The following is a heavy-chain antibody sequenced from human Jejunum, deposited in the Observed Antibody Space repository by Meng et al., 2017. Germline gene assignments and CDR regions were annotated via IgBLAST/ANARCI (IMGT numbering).Heavy chain of an antibody. CDR2: VFHSGTP. CDR1: GGSITSTKW. J-gene: IGHJ4*02. D-gene: IGHD2-21*01. Sequence: VRRQASGPGRVKPSGTLSLTFAVAGGSITSTKWWSWVRQTPGKGLEWIGEVFHSGTPNYNPSLMSRLTMSVDKSKNQFSLNLTSVTAADTAVYYCASRPVGIRTYYFDCWGQGTLVTVSS. CDR3: ASRPVGIRTYYFDC. V-gene: IGHV4-4*02.